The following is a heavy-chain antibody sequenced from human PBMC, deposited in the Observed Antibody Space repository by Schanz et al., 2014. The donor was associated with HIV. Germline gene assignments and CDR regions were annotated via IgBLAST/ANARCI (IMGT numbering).Heavy chain of an antibody. V-gene: IGHV3-33*06. D-gene: IGHD4-17*01. CDR2: IWYDGSNK. J-gene: IGHJ6*02. CDR3: AKSRGDSWPYGMDV. CDR1: GFTFSSYG. Sequence: QVQLVESGGGVVQPGKSLRLSCAASGFTFSSYGMHWVRQAPGKGLEWVAVIWYDGSNKYYTDSVKGRFTISRDNSKSTLYLQMNSLRAEDTAVYYCAKSRGDSWPYGMDVWGQGTTVTVSS.